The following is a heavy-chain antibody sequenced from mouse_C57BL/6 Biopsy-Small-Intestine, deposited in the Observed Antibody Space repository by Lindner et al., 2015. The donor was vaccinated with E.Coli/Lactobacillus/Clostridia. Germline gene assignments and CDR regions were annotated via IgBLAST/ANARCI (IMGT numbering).Heavy chain of an antibody. CDR1: GFTFSDYG. D-gene: IGHD1-1*01. CDR3: ARDGTTSMDY. Sequence: VQLQESGGGLVKPGGSLKLSCAASGFTFSDYGMHWVRQAPEKGLEWVAYISSGSSIIYYADTVKGRFTISRDNAKNTLFLQMISLRSEDTAMYYCARDGTTSMDYWGQGTSVTVSS. J-gene: IGHJ4*01. V-gene: IGHV5-17*01. CDR2: ISSGSSII.